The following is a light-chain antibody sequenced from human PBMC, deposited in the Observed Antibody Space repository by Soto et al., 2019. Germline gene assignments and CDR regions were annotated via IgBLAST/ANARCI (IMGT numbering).Light chain of an antibody. CDR2: AAS. J-gene: IGKJ4*01. V-gene: IGKV1-27*01. Sequence: DIQMTQSPSSLSASVGDRVTITCRASQGISNSLAWYQQNAGKSPTLLIYAASNLQSGVPSRFSGSGSGTDFSLTISSLQPEDVATYYCQTYNSARVTFGGGTKVEIK. CDR1: QGISNS. CDR3: QTYNSARVT.